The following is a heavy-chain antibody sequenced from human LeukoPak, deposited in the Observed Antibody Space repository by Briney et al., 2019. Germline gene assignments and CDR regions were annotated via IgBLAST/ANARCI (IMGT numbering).Heavy chain of an antibody. CDR3: AREGVVKGYFDY. CDR1: GASINTYY. V-gene: IGHV4-59*01. Sequence: SETLSLTCTVSGASINTYYWSWIRQPPGKGLEWIGYIYYSGTTSYNPSLKTRVTISLDTSKDQFSLKLSSVTAADTAVYYCAREGVVKGYFDYWGQGTLVTVSS. J-gene: IGHJ4*02. D-gene: IGHD3-3*01. CDR2: IYYSGTT.